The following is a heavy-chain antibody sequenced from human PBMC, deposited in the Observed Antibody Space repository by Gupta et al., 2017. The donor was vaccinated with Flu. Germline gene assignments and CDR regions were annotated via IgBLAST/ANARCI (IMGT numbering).Heavy chain of an antibody. D-gene: IGHD6-13*01. CDR1: GGSFRVYY. Sequence: QVQLQQWGAGLLKASETLSLTCAVYGGSFRVYYWNWIRQPPGKGLEWIGEINHSGSTNYNPSLKSRVTISIDTSKNQFSLKLTSVTATDTAVYYCTRGGRDTSSLYRDPAVFDSWGQGTLVTVSS. V-gene: IGHV4-34*02. CDR3: TRGGRDTSSLYRDPAVFDS. J-gene: IGHJ4*02. CDR2: INHSGST.